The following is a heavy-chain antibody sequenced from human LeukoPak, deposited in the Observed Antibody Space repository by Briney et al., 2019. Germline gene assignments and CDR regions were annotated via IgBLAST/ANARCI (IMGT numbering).Heavy chain of an antibody. CDR1: GYSLTGYY. CDR3: ARALRTGTDDY. Sequence: ASVKVSCKASGYSLTGYYMHWVRQAPGQGLEYMGWINPNSGDTNYAQKFQDRVTLTRDTSISTVYMELSRLRSDDTAVYYCARALRTGTDDYWGQGTLVTVSS. J-gene: IGHJ4*02. V-gene: IGHV1-2*02. CDR2: INPNSGDT. D-gene: IGHD7-27*01.